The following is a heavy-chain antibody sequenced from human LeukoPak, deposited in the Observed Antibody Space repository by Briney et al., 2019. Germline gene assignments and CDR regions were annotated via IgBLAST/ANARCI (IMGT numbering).Heavy chain of an antibody. Sequence: PSQTLSLTCAVSGGSISSGGYSWSWIRQPPGKGLEWIGYIYYSGSTNYNPSLKSRVTISVDTSKNQFSLKLSSVTAADTAVYYCASHCSSTSCYGMDVWGQRTTVTVSS. V-gene: IGHV4-61*08. CDR3: ASHCSSTSCYGMDV. D-gene: IGHD2-2*01. CDR2: IYYSGST. CDR1: GGSISSGGYS. J-gene: IGHJ6*02.